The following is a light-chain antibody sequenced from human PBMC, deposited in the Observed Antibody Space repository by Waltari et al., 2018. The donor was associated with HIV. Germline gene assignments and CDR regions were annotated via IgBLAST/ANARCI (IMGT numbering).Light chain of an antibody. CDR3: CSYAGSRVCVV. CDR1: GSDVGSYHL. V-gene: IGLV2-23*02. J-gene: IGLJ3*02. Sequence: QPALTQPASVSGSPGQPITIACTGTGSDVGSYHLVSWYQQHPGNVPKLIISEVTKRPSGISNRFSGSKSGNTTSLTISGLQAEDEADYYCCSYAGSRVCVVFGGGTKVSVL. CDR2: EVT.